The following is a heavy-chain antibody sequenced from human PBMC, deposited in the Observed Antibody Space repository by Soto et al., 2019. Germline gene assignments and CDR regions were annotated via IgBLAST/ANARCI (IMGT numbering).Heavy chain of an antibody. D-gene: IGHD6-13*01. CDR2: INAGNGST. CDR1: GYTFTSYP. Sequence: XSVKVSFNASGYTFTSYPMHLVRHPPGQRLEWMGWINAGNGSTKYSQKFQGRVTITRDTSASTAYMELSSLRSEDTAVYYCASEAIAAAAVYGMDVWGQGTTVTVSS. J-gene: IGHJ6*02. V-gene: IGHV1-3*01. CDR3: ASEAIAAAAVYGMDV.